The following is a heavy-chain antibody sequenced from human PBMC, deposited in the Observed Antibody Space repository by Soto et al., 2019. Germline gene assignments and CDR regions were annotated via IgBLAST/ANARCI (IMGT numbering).Heavy chain of an antibody. V-gene: IGHV3-15*01. CDR2: IKSMTDGGTT. Sequence: PGGSLRLSCAASGFTFTNAWMSWVRQAPGKGLEWVGRIKSMTDGGTTDYAAPVKGRFTISRDDSIHTLYLQMNGLKIEDTAVYYCTTDRRAWGQGTLVTVS. CDR3: TTDRRA. J-gene: IGHJ5*02. CDR1: GFTFTNAW.